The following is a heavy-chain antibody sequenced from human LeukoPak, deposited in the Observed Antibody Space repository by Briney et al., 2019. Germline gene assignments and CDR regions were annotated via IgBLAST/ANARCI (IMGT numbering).Heavy chain of an antibody. Sequence: ASVKVSCKASGYTFTGYYMHWVRQAPGQGLEWMGWINPNSGGTNYAQKFQGRVTMTRDTSISTAYMELSRLRSDDTAVYYCARDRAKQSPLMIFGVAGGFDPWGQGTLVTVSS. D-gene: IGHD3-3*01. CDR3: ARDRAKQSPLMIFGVAGGFDP. CDR2: INPNSGGT. V-gene: IGHV1-2*02. CDR1: GYTFTGYY. J-gene: IGHJ5*02.